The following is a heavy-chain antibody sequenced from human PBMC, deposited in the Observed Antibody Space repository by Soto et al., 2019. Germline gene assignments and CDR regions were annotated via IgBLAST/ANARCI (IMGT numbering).Heavy chain of an antibody. CDR2: INPNSGGT. CDR1: GYTFTGYY. J-gene: IGHJ6*02. CDR3: ARYCGGDCYGMDV. Sequence: ASVKVSCKASGYTFTGYYMHWVRQAPGQGLEWMGWINPNSGGTSYAQKFQGWVTMTRDTSISTAYMELSRLRSDDTAVYYCARYCGGDCYGMDVWGQGTTVTVSS. D-gene: IGHD2-21*01. V-gene: IGHV1-2*04.